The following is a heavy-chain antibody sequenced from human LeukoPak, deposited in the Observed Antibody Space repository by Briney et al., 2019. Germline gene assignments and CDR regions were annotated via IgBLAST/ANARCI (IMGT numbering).Heavy chain of an antibody. CDR2: IDTNTGNP. D-gene: IGHD3-22*01. V-gene: IGHV7-4-1*02. Sequence: ASVKVSCKASGYTFSSDAINWVRQAPGQGLEWMGWIDTNTGNPTYAQGFTGQFVFSLDTSVSTAYLQISSLKAEDTAEYFCARGYDSSGYFSDWGQGTLVTVSS. CDR3: ARGYDSSGYFSD. J-gene: IGHJ4*02. CDR1: GYTFSSDA.